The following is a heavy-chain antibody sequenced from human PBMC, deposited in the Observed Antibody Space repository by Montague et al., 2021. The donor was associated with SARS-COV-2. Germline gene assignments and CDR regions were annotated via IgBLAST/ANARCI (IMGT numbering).Heavy chain of an antibody. D-gene: IGHD3-3*02. V-gene: IGHV1-24*01. CDR3: ATESILGVVIYAFAF. Sequence: SVKVSFKASGYTLSEVPIHWVRQAPGEGLEWMGSFDPEHGETLYTQKFQGRVTMTEDPSTETAYLELSNLISDDTAIYYCATESILGVVIYAFAFWGQGTLVTVSS. J-gene: IGHJ3*01. CDR1: GYTLSEVP. CDR2: FDPEHGET.